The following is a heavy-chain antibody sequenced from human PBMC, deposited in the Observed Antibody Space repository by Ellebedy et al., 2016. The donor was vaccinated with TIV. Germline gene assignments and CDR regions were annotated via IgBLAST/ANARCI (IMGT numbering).Heavy chain of an antibody. Sequence: GESLKISCAASGFTFSSYSMNWVRQAPGKGLEWVALITYDGTNKYYADSVKGRFTISRDNSKNTLYLQVNSLRAEDTAVYYCARDSRVLTDWRYYAMDVWGQGTTVTVSS. CDR1: GFTFSSYS. CDR2: ITYDGTNK. D-gene: IGHD2-15*01. CDR3: ARDSRVLTDWRYYAMDV. J-gene: IGHJ6*02. V-gene: IGHV3-30*03.